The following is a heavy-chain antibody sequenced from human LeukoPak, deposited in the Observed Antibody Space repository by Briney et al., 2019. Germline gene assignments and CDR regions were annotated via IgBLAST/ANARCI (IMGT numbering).Heavy chain of an antibody. CDR2: IHHSGST. Sequence: SETLSLTCPVYGGSFSGYYWSWIRQPPGKGLEWIGEIHHSGSTNYNPSLKSRVTISLDTSKNQFSLKLSSVTAADTAVYYCARERRTAMSYNWFDPWGQGTLVTVSS. D-gene: IGHD5-18*01. CDR3: ARERRTAMSYNWFDP. V-gene: IGHV4-34*01. CDR1: GGSFSGYY. J-gene: IGHJ5*02.